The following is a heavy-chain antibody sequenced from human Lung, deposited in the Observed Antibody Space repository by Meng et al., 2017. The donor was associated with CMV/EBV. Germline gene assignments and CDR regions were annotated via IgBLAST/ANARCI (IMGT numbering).Heavy chain of an antibody. CDR1: YSFTNHW. Sequence: YSFTNHWIAWVRQMPGKGLGWMGVIYPGNSDTRYSPSFQGQVTISVDKSINTAYLQWSRLKASDNAMYYCARRLLSGSYFGAHWFDTWGQGTLVTVSS. V-gene: IGHV5-51*01. CDR3: ARRLLSGSYFGAHWFDT. CDR2: IYPGNSDT. D-gene: IGHD1-26*01. J-gene: IGHJ5*02.